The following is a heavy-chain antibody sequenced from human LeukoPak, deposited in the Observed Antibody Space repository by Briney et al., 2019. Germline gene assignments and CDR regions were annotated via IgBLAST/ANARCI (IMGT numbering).Heavy chain of an antibody. CDR2: IYSSGRT. Sequence: SETLSLTCTVSGGSISSYYWTWIRQPPGKGLEWIGYIYSSGRTNYNPSLKSQVTMSVDTSKNQFSLKVISVTAADTAVYYCASLSAGFNSSYWFDPWGQGTLVTDSS. J-gene: IGHJ5*02. CDR1: GGSISSYY. CDR3: ASLSAGFNSSYWFDP. D-gene: IGHD2/OR15-2a*01. V-gene: IGHV4-4*09.